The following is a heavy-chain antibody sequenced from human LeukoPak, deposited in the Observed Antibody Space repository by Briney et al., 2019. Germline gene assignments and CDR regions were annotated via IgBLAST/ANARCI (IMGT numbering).Heavy chain of an antibody. D-gene: IGHD3-10*01. J-gene: IGHJ4*02. CDR2: ISYDGSNK. Sequence: PGGSLRLSCAASGFTFSSYAMHWVRQVPGKGLEWVAAISYDGSNKYYADSVKGRFTISRDNSKNTLYLQMNSLRADDTAVYYCAKMSGVVWFGELRLPFDYWGQGTLVTVSS. CDR1: GFTFSSYA. V-gene: IGHV3-30-3*02. CDR3: AKMSGVVWFGELRLPFDY.